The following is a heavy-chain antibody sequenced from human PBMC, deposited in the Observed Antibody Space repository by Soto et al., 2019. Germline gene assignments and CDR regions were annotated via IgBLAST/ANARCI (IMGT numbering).Heavy chain of an antibody. CDR2: IYSDGTT. D-gene: IGHD1-26*01. CDR1: GVTVSNNY. Sequence: GGSLRLSCAPSGVTVSNNYMSWVRQAPGKGLEWVSLIYSDGTTYSADSVKGRFTISKDDSRNMLFLQMNSLRAEDTAVYYCAALGGSKRPYYYMDVWGKGTTVTVSS. V-gene: IGHV3-66*01. J-gene: IGHJ6*03. CDR3: AALGGSKRPYYYMDV.